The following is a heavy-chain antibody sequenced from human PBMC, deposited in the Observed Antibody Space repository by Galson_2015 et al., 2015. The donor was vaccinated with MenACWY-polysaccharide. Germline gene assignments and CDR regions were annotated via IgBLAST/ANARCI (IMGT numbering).Heavy chain of an antibody. CDR2: FRSSGTNT. V-gene: IGHV3-23*01. D-gene: IGHD2/OR15-2a*01. CDR3: AKNIQAAY. Sequence: SLRLSCAASGFTFTSYAMSWVRQAPGKGLEWVSAFRSSGTNTYYADSVKGRFTISRDNAKNTLFLQMNSLSVEDTAVYYCAKNIQAAYWGQGTLVTVSS. CDR1: GFTFTSYA. J-gene: IGHJ4*02.